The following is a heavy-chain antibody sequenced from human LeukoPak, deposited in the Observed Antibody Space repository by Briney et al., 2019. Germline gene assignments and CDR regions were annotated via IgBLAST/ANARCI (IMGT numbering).Heavy chain of an antibody. J-gene: IGHJ4*02. V-gene: IGHV3-23*01. Sequence: GGSLRLSCVASGLTFSSYAMSWVRQAPGKGLEWVSAISGSGGSTYYADSVKGRFTISRDNSKNTLYLQMNSLRAEDTAVYYCAKDGPVREYYYDYWGQGTLVTVSS. CDR2: ISGSGGST. CDR1: GLTFSSYA. D-gene: IGHD3-10*01. CDR3: AKDGPVREYYYDY.